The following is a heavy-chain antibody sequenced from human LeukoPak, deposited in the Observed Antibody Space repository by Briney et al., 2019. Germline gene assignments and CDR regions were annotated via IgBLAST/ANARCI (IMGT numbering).Heavy chain of an antibody. J-gene: IGHJ5*02. CDR3: ARGQNTRNWGYCSSTRCYYNWFDP. V-gene: IGHV4-61*02. D-gene: IGHD2-2*01. Sequence: SQTLSLTCSVSGGSISSGSYYWSWIRQPAGKGLEWIGRIYTSGSTNYNPSLKSRVTISVDTSKNQFSLKLSPVTAADTAVYYCARGQNTRNWGYCSSTRCYYNWFDPWGQGTLVTVSS. CDR2: IYTSGST. CDR1: GGSISSGSYY.